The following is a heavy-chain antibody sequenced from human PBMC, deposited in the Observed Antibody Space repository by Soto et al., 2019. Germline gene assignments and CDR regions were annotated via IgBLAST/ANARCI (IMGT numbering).Heavy chain of an antibody. Sequence: GGSLRLSCAASGFTFSSYAMHWVRQAPGKGLEWVAVISYDGSNKYYADSVKGRFTISRDNSKNTLYLQMNSLRAEDTAVYYCAREEPAPGALWSWGHGTLVTVSS. CDR2: ISYDGSNK. CDR1: GFTFSSYA. J-gene: IGHJ5*01. CDR3: AREEPAPGALWS. V-gene: IGHV3-30-3*01. D-gene: IGHD1-26*01.